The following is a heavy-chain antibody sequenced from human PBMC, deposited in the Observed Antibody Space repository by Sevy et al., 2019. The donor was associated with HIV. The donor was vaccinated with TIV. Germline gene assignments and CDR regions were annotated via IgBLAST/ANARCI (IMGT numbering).Heavy chain of an antibody. D-gene: IGHD1-26*01. CDR2: FKSKTDGGTT. Sequence: GGSLRLSCAASGFTFSNVWMSWVRQAPGKGLQWVAHFKSKTDGGTTDDAAPVRGRFTISKDDSKNTLCLQMNSLKTEDTAVYYCTTGGSLFQHWGQGTLVTVSS. CDR1: GFTFSNVW. CDR3: TTGGSLFQH. J-gene: IGHJ1*01. V-gene: IGHV3-15*01.